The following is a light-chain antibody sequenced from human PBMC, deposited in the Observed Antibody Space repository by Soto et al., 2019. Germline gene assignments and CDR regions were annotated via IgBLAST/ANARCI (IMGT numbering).Light chain of an antibody. J-gene: IGKJ2*01. CDR2: GAS. V-gene: IGKV3-20*01. CDR3: QQYGSTPYT. CDR1: QSVSSSY. Sequence: EIVLTQSPGTLSLSPGERATLSCRASQSVSSSYLAWYQQKPRQAPRLLIYGASSRATGLPDRFSGSGSGTDFTLTISRVEPEDFAVYYCQQYGSTPYTFGQGTKLEIK.